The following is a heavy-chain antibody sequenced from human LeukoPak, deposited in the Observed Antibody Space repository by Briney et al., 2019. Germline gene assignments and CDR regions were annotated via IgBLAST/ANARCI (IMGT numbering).Heavy chain of an antibody. CDR2: INPSGGST. CDR3: ATCTVAGKLHTCRYFDY. D-gene: IGHD6-19*01. J-gene: IGHJ4*02. V-gene: IGHV1-46*01. CDR1: GYTFTSYY. Sequence: GASVKVSCKASGYTFTSYYMHWVRQAPGQGLEWMGIINPSGGSTSYAQRFQGRVTMTRDTSTSTVYMELSSLRSEDTAVYYCATCTVAGKLHTCRYFDYWGQGTLVTVSS.